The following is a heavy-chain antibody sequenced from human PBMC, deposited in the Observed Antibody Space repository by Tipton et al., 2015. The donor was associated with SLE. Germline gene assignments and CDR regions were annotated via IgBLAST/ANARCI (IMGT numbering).Heavy chain of an antibody. CDR1: GGSFSGYY. J-gene: IGHJ4*02. Sequence: TLSLTCAVYGGSFSGYYWGWIRQPPGKGLEWIGSIYYSGSTYYNPSLKSRVTISVDTSKNQFSLKLSSVTAADTAVYYCATWRGYDFWTGYSPYYFDYWGQGTLVTVSS. D-gene: IGHD3-3*01. CDR3: ATWRGYDFWTGYSPYYFDY. V-gene: IGHV4-34*01. CDR2: IYYSGST.